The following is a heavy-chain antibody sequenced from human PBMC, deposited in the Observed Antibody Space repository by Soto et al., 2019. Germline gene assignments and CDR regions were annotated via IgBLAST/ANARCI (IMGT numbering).Heavy chain of an antibody. D-gene: IGHD2-21*02. Sequence: SETLSLTCTVSGGSISSGGYYWSWIRQHPGKGLEWIGYIYYSGSTYYNPSLKSRVTISVDTSKNQFSLKLSSVTAADTAMYYCARHVTENWFDPWGQGTLVTVSS. J-gene: IGHJ5*02. CDR3: ARHVTENWFDP. V-gene: IGHV4-31*03. CDR1: GGSISSGGYY. CDR2: IYYSGST.